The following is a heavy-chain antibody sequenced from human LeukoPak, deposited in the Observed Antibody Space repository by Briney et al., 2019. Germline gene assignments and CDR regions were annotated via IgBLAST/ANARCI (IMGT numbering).Heavy chain of an antibody. J-gene: IGHJ4*02. CDR2: IYTSGST. CDR1: GGSISSGSYY. D-gene: IGHD5-24*01. CDR3: ARLNGRDGWVYFDY. V-gene: IGHV4-61*02. Sequence: SETLSLTCTVSGGSISSGSYYWSWIRQPAGKGLEWIGRIYTSGSTNYNPSLKSRVTISVDTSKNQFSLKLSSVTAADTAVYYCARLNGRDGWVYFDYWGQGTLVTVSS.